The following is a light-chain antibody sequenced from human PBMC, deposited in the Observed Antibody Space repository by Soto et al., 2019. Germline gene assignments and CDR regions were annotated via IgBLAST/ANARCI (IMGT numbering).Light chain of an antibody. Sequence: EIVLTQSPGTLSLSPGERATLSCRASQSVSSSYLAWYQQKPGQAPRLLIYGASSRATGIPDRFSGSGSGTDVTLTIRRLEPEEFAVYYCQQYGSSPLVTFGQGTLLEI. J-gene: IGKJ5*01. CDR3: QQYGSSPLVT. CDR2: GAS. CDR1: QSVSSSY. V-gene: IGKV3-20*01.